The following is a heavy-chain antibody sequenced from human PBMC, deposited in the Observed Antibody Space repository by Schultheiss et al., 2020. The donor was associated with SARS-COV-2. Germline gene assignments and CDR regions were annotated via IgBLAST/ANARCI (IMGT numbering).Heavy chain of an antibody. J-gene: IGHJ4*02. CDR3: ARDERIGSAWYSYL. Sequence: SETLSLTCTVSGGSLSRSSDYWSWIRQPPGKGLEWIGEINHSGSTNYNPSLKSRVTISVDTSKNQFSLKLSSVTAADTAVYYCARDERIGSAWYSYLWGQGTLVTVSS. CDR1: GGSLSRSSDY. CDR2: INHSGST. D-gene: IGHD6-19*01. V-gene: IGHV4-39*07.